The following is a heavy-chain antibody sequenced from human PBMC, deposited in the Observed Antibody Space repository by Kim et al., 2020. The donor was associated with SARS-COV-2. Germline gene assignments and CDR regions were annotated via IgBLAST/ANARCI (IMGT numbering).Heavy chain of an antibody. CDR2: ISGSGGST. J-gene: IGHJ6*02. D-gene: IGHD5-12*01. Sequence: GGSLRLSCAASGFTFSSYAMSWVRQAPGKGLEWVSAISGSGGSTYYADSVKGRFTISRDNSKNTLYLQMNSLRAEDTAVYYCAKVIVSDGYTFYYYGMDVWGQGTTVTVSS. V-gene: IGHV3-23*01. CDR3: AKVIVSDGYTFYYYGMDV. CDR1: GFTFSSYA.